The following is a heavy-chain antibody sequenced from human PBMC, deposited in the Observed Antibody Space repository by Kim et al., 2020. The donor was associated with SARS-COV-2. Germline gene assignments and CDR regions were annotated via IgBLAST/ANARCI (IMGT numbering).Heavy chain of an antibody. CDR2: ISYDGSNK. V-gene: IGHV3-30-3*01. CDR1: GFTFSSYA. Sequence: GGSLRLSCAASGFTFSSYAMHWVRQAPGKGLEWVAVISYDGSNKYYADSVKGRFTISRDNSKNTLYLQMNSLRAEDTAVYYCAKSASGSYWTFLDYWGQG. CDR3: AKSASGSYWTFLDY. D-gene: IGHD1-26*01. J-gene: IGHJ4*02.